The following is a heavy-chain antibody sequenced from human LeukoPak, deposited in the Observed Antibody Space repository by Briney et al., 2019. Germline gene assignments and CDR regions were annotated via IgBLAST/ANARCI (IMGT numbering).Heavy chain of an antibody. CDR2: FDPEDGET. CDR3: ATDPLHYYDSSGYLTSLDY. D-gene: IGHD3-22*01. CDR1: GYTLTELS. J-gene: IGHJ4*02. V-gene: IGHV1-24*01. Sequence: GASVKVSCKVSGYTLTELSMHWVRQAPGKGLEWVGGFDPEDGETIYAQKFQGRVTMTEDTSTDTAYMELSSLRSEDTAVYYCATDPLHYYDSSGYLTSLDYWGQGTLVTVSS.